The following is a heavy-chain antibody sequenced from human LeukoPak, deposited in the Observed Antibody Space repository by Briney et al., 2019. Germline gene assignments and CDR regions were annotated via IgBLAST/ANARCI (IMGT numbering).Heavy chain of an antibody. Sequence: SETLSLTCTVSGGSISSGDYYWGWIRQPPGKGLEWIGYIYYSGSTYYNPSLKSRVTISVDTSKNQFSLKLSSVTAADTAVYYCARVPSRYCSSTSCYGDYWGQGTLVTVSS. J-gene: IGHJ4*02. D-gene: IGHD2-2*01. CDR2: IYYSGST. V-gene: IGHV4-30-4*08. CDR3: ARVPSRYCSSTSCYGDY. CDR1: GGSISSGDYY.